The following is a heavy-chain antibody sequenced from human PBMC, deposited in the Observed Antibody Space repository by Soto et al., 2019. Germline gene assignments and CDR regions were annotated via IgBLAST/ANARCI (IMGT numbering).Heavy chain of an antibody. CDR2: IYYSGST. V-gene: IGHV4-31*03. CDR1: GGSISSGGYY. CDR3: ARLSRYDFWSGYYNTPDY. Sequence: PSETLSVTCTVSGGSISSGGYYWSWIRQHPGKGLEWIGYIYYSGSTYYNPSLKSRVTISVDTSKNQFSLKLSSVTAADTAVYYCARLSRYDFWSGYYNTPDYWGQGTLVTVSS. J-gene: IGHJ4*02. D-gene: IGHD3-3*01.